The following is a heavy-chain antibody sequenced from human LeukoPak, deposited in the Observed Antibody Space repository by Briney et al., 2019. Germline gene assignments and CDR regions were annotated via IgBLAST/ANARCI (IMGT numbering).Heavy chain of an antibody. CDR1: GGTFSSYA. V-gene: IGHV1-69*05. CDR2: IIPIFGTA. CDR3: AVRYYYDSSGYLEDY. Sequence: SVKVSCKASGGTFSSYAISWVRQAPGQGLEWMGGIIPIFGTANYAQKFQGRVTITTDESTSTAYMELSSLRSEDTAVYYCAVRYYYDSSGYLEDYWGQGTLVTVSS. J-gene: IGHJ4*02. D-gene: IGHD3-22*01.